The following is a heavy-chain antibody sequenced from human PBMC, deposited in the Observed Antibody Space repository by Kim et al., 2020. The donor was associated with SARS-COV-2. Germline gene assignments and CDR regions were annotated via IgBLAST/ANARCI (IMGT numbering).Heavy chain of an antibody. J-gene: IGHJ4*02. V-gene: IGHV3-33*01. D-gene: IGHD3-22*01. Sequence: GGSLRLSCAASGFTFSSYGMHWVRQAPGKGLEWVAVIWYDGSNKYYADSVKGRFTISRDNSKNTLYLQMNSLRAEDTAVYYGARDSHSYYYDSSGSDYWCQGILVTFSS. CDR1: GFTFSSYG. CDR3: ARDSHSYYYDSSGSDY. CDR2: IWYDGSNK.